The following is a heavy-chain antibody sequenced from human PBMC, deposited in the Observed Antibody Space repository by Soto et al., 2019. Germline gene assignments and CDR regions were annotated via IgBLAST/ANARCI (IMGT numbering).Heavy chain of an antibody. CDR1: GDTFSFYT. D-gene: IGHD3-10*01. V-gene: IGHV1-69*02. CDR3: ATSYGSARSPFDY. CDR2: VNPILAMS. Sequence: QVQLVQSGAEVKKPGSSVKVSCKASGDTFSFYTLNWVRQAPGQGFEWVGRVNPILAMSSSAHKFQGRVSMFAAKSTATAYMALRSLRSDDTAVYYSATSYGSARSPFDYWGQGTLVTVSS. J-gene: IGHJ4*02.